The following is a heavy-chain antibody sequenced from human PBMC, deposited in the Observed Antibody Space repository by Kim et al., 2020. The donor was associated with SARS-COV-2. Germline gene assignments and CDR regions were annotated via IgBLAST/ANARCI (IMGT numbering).Heavy chain of an antibody. CDR1: GFTFSNAW. Sequence: GGSLRLSCAASGFTFSNAWMSWVRQAPGKGLEWVGRIKSKTDGGTTDYAAPVKGRFTISRDDSKNTLYLQMNSLKTEDTAVYYCTTELYYYYYGMDVWGQGTTVTVSS. V-gene: IGHV3-15*01. J-gene: IGHJ6*02. CDR2: IKSKTDGGTT. CDR3: TTELYYYYYGMDV.